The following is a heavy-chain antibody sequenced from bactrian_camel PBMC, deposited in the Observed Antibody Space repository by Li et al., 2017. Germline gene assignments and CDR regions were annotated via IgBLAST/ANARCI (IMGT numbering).Heavy chain of an antibody. CDR1: GFTISTNIVC. J-gene: IGHJ4*01. V-gene: IGHV3S1*01. Sequence: HVQLVESGGGSVQAGGSLRLSCLASGFTISTNIVCMGWFRQAPGNEREGVATISTDGTGTYYADSAKDRFTISHDNAESMLYLQMNSLKPEDTGMHYCAATSPCGGSWYATPEACVRYCSEYKYWCQGTQVTVS. D-gene: IGHD6*01. CDR2: ISTDGTGT. CDR3: AATSPCGGSWYATPEACVRYCSEYKY.